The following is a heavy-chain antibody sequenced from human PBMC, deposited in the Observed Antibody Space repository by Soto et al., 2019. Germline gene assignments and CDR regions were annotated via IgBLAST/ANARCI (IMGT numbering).Heavy chain of an antibody. V-gene: IGHV1-18*01. Sequence: QVQLVQSGTEVKNPGASVKVSCKASGFPFTSYAISWVRQAPGLGLEWMGWISAYNGNTNYAREFRGRVTMTTDASTSKAYMELRSLRSDDTAVYYCARDFTGWPPDGCDSWGPGTLVIVSS. CDR1: GFPFTSYA. D-gene: IGHD2-15*01. CDR2: ISAYNGNT. CDR3: ARDFTGWPPDGCDS. J-gene: IGHJ4*02.